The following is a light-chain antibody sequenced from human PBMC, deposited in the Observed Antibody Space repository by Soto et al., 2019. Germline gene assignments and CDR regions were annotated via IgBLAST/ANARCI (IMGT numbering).Light chain of an antibody. V-gene: IGKV1-5*03. CDR2: KAS. CDR1: QTISSW. Sequence: DIHLPQSPSTLSVSVGDRLTIPCRASQTISSWLAWYQQKPGKAPKLLIYKASTLKSGVPSRFSGSGSGTEFTLTISSLQPDDFATYYCQHYNSYSEAFGQGTKVDIK. J-gene: IGKJ1*01. CDR3: QHYNSYSEA.